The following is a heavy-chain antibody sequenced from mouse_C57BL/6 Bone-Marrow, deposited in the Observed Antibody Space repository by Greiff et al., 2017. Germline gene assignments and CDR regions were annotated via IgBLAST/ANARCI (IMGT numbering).Heavy chain of an antibody. CDR1: GFNIKDDY. D-gene: IGHD1-1*01. J-gene: IGHJ1*03. CDR2: IDPENGDT. Sequence: VQLQQSGAELVRPGASVKLSCTASGFNIKDDYMHWVKQRPEQGLEWIGWIDPENGDTEYASKFQGKATITADTSSNTAYLQLSSLTSEDTAVYYCTTITTVVATRWYFDVWGTGTTVTVSA. CDR3: TTITTVVATRWYFDV. V-gene: IGHV14-4*01.